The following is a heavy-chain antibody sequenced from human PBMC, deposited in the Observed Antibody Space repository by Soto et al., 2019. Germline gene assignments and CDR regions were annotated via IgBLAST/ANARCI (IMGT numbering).Heavy chain of an antibody. CDR2: IIPIFGTA. V-gene: IGHV1-69*06. CDR3: XXSXXNNYGVGTNYYFDY. D-gene: IGHD5-18*01. CDR1: GGTFSTYS. Sequence: QVQLVQSGAEVKKPGSSVKVSCKTSGGTFSTYSIVWVRQAPGEGLEWMGGIIPIFGTANYAQKFQDRVTITADKSTNTAFMELSSLKSEDXAMXXXXXSXXNNYGVGTNYYFDYWGQGTLVTVSX. J-gene: IGHJ4*02.